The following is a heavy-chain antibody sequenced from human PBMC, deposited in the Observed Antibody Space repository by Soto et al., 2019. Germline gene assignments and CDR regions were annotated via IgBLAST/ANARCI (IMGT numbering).Heavy chain of an antibody. V-gene: IGHV3-72*01. CDR2: IRNRPNSYTT. CDR1: GFTFSDHY. D-gene: IGHD3-10*01. J-gene: IGHJ4*02. Sequence: EVQLVESGGGLVQPGGSLRLSCAASGFTFSDHYMDWVRQAPGKGLEWVGRIRNRPNSYTTQYAASVKGRFAVLRDDSENLVYLQMSALKAEDTAVYYCVRDSGRGFYFDYWGQGAQVTVSS. CDR3: VRDSGRGFYFDY.